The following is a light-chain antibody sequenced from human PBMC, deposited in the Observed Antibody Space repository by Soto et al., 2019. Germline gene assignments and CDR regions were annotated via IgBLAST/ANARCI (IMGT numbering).Light chain of an antibody. V-gene: IGKV3-20*01. CDR1: QSVSSSY. J-gene: IGKJ5*01. CDR3: QHYVNSPPFT. CDR2: GVS. Sequence: EIVLTQSPGTLSLSPGERATLSCRASQSVSSSYLAWYQQKPGQAPRLLIYGVSSRATGIPDGFSGSGSGTDFTLTISRLEPEDFAVYYCQHYVNSPPFTFGQGTRLEIK.